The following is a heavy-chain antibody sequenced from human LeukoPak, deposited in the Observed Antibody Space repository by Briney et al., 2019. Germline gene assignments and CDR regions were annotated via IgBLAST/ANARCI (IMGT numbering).Heavy chain of an antibody. Sequence: PSETLSLTCTVSGGSISISSYYWGWIRQPPAKGREWFGSIYYSGSTYYNPSLKSRVTISVDTSKNQFSLKLSSVTAADTAVYYCALEHYDFWSGYFGYWGQGTLITVSS. CDR2: IYYSGST. J-gene: IGHJ4*02. D-gene: IGHD3-3*01. CDR3: ALEHYDFWSGYFGY. V-gene: IGHV4-39*07. CDR1: GGSISISSYY.